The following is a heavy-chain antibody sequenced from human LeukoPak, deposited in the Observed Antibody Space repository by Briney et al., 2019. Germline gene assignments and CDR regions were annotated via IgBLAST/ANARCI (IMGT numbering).Heavy chain of an antibody. CDR2: INHSGST. Sequence: PSETLSLTCAVYGGSFSGYYWSWIRQPPGKGLEWIGEINHSGSTNYNPSLKSRVTISVDTSKNRFSLKLSSVTAADTAVYYCARALTGEIDYWGQGTLVTVSS. J-gene: IGHJ4*02. V-gene: IGHV4-34*01. CDR1: GGSFSGYY. D-gene: IGHD1-20*01. CDR3: ARALTGEIDY.